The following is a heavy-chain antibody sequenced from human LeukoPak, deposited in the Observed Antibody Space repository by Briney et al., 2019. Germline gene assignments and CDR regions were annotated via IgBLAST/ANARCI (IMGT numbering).Heavy chain of an antibody. Sequence: GSSVKVSCKASGGTFSSYAISWVRQAPGQGLEWMGRIIPIFGTANYAQKFQGRVTITTDESTSTAYMERSSLRSEDTAVYYCARDQGGYSYGYVDYWGQGTLVTVSS. CDR3: ARDQGGYSYGYVDY. D-gene: IGHD5-18*01. V-gene: IGHV1-69*05. CDR1: GGTFSSYA. CDR2: IIPIFGTA. J-gene: IGHJ4*02.